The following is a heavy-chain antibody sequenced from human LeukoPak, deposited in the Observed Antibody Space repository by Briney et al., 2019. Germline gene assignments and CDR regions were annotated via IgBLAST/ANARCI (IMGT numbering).Heavy chain of an antibody. V-gene: IGHV1-69*05. D-gene: IGHD6-19*01. J-gene: IGHJ4*02. CDR3: ARVSPYQYSSGWYNDY. CDR1: GGTFSSYA. Sequence: GASVKVSCKASGGTFSSYAISWVRQAPGQGLEWMGGIIPIFGTANYAQKLQGRVTMTTDTSTSTAYMELRSLRSDDTAVYYCARVSPYQYSSGWYNDYWGQGTLVTVSS. CDR2: IIPIFGTA.